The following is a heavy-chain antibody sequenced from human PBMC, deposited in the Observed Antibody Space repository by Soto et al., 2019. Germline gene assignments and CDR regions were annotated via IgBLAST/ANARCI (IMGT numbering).Heavy chain of an antibody. Sequence: SETLSLTCTVSGGSISSYYWSWIRQPPGKGLEWIGYIYYSGSTNYNPSLKSRVTISVDTSKNQFSLKLSSVTAADTAVYYCASTSDYHDRSGYYYGLDYWGQGTLVNVSS. CDR2: IYYSGST. V-gene: IGHV4-59*01. D-gene: IGHD3-22*01. CDR3: ASTSDYHDRSGYYYGLDY. J-gene: IGHJ4*02. CDR1: GGSISSYY.